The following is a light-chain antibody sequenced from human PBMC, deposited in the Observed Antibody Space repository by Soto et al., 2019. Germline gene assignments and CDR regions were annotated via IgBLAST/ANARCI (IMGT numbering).Light chain of an antibody. CDR3: QQRYRWPPIT. Sequence: DIVLTQSPGTLSLSPGERAILSCRASQTVINNYLALCQQKPGQSPRLLIYGASRSATGIPDRFSGSASGTDFTLTISRLEPEDFAVYFCQQRYRWPPITFGQGTRLEIK. V-gene: IGKV3-20*01. CDR1: QTVINNY. J-gene: IGKJ5*01. CDR2: GAS.